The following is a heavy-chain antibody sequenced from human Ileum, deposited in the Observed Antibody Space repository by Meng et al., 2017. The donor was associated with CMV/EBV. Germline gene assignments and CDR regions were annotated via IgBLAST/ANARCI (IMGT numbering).Heavy chain of an antibody. Sequence: GSLRLSCAASGFTFSSYAMHWVRQAPGKGLEWVAVISYDGSNKYYADSVKGRFTTSRDNSKNTLYLQMNSLRAEDTAVYYCARLPVHAAAGTDFDYWGQGTLVTVSS. V-gene: IGHV3-30*04. CDR2: ISYDGSNK. D-gene: IGHD6-13*01. CDR1: GFTFSSYA. CDR3: ARLPVHAAAGTDFDY. J-gene: IGHJ4*02.